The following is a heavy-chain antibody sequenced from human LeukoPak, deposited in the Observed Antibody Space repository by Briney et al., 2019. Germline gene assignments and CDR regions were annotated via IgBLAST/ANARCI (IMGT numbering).Heavy chain of an antibody. D-gene: IGHD6-13*01. J-gene: IGHJ4*02. CDR1: GYTFINNW. V-gene: IGHV1-18*01. CDR3: ARDVWIAAAGGGDY. Sequence: ASVKVSCKASGYTFINNWMHWVRQAPGQGLEWMGWISAYNGNTNYAQKLQGRVTMTTDTSTSTAYMELRSLRSDDTAVYYCARDVWIAAAGGGDYWGQGTLVTVSS. CDR2: ISAYNGNT.